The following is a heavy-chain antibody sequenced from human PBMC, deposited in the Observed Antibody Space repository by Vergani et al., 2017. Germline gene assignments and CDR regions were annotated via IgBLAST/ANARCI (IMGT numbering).Heavy chain of an antibody. V-gene: IGHV4-38-2*01. J-gene: IGHJ6*02. CDR2: IYHSGST. CDR3: ARLRLEDSGYDFGGMDV. D-gene: IGHD5-12*01. CDR1: GYSISSGYY. Sequence: QVQLEESGPGLVKPSETLSLTCAVSGYSISSGYYWGWIRQPPGKGLEWIGSIYHSGSTYYNPSLKSRVTISVGTSKNQFSLKLSSVTAADTAVYYCARLRLEDSGYDFGGMDVWGQGTTVTVSS.